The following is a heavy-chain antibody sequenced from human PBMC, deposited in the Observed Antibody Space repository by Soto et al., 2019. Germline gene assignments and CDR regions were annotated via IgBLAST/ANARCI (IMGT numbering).Heavy chain of an antibody. D-gene: IGHD2-15*01. J-gene: IGHJ4*02. CDR2: VSTSGRST. CDR1: GFIFSEST. CDR3: VKQAHGLDGVAFDY. Sequence: GGSLRLSCSASGFIFSESTIYWVRQVPGKGLEAISAVSTSGRSTYYADSVKDRFTIPRDNSKNTLFLQMGSLRPEDTAIYYCVKQAHGLDGVAFDYWGQGTQVTSPQ. V-gene: IGHV3-64D*06.